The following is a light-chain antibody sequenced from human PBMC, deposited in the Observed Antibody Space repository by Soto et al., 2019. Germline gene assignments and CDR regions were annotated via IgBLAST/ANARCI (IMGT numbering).Light chain of an antibody. J-gene: IGKJ2*01. CDR3: QQRGDRPMYT. CDR2: DAF. Sequence: EIVLPQSPGTLSLSPGERATLSCRASQSVLHFAWYQQKPGQAPRVLMSDAFTRASGTPARFSGSGSGTDFTLTISSLEPEDFAVYYCQQRGDRPMYTFGQGTILEI. V-gene: IGKV3-11*01. CDR1: QSVLH.